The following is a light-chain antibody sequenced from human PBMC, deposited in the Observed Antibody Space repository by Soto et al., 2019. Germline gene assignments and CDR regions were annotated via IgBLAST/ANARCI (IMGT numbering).Light chain of an antibody. J-gene: IGKJ5*01. CDR1: QSVTSNY. V-gene: IGKV3D-20*02. Sequence: EIVLTQSPGTLSLSPGERATLSCRASQSVTSNYLAWYQQTPGQAPRLLIFGASIRATGIPDRFSGSGSGTDFTLTISSLEPEDFAVYYCQQRSSWPPTFGQGTRLEIK. CDR3: QQRSSWPPT. CDR2: GAS.